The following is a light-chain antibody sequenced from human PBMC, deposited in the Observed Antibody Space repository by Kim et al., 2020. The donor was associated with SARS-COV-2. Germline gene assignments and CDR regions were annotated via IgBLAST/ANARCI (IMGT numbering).Light chain of an antibody. CDR3: QQYNSYPSYT. CDR1: QSISTW. V-gene: IGKV1-5*03. J-gene: IGKJ2*01. CDR2: KAS. Sequence: DIQMTQSPSTLSASVGDRVTITCRASQSISTWLAWYQQRPGKAPKLLIYKASSLESGVPSRFSGSGSGTEFTLTISSLQPDDFATFYCQQYNSYPSYTFGQGTTL.